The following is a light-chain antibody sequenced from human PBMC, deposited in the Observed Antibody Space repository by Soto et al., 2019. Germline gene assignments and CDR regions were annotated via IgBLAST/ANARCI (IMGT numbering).Light chain of an antibody. Sequence: QSALTQPASVSGSPGQSITISCTGTSSDVGGYNYVSWYQQHPGKAPKLMIYDVTNRPSGVSNRFSGSKSGNTASLTIPGLQPEDEADYYCSSYTSSSTLVFGTGTKLTVL. CDR1: SSDVGGYNY. J-gene: IGLJ1*01. CDR2: DVT. CDR3: SSYTSSSTLV. V-gene: IGLV2-14*01.